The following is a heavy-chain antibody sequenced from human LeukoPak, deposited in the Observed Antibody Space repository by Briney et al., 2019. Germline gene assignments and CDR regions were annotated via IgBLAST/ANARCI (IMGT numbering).Heavy chain of an antibody. CDR2: IYYSGST. V-gene: IGHV4-59*01. D-gene: IGHD3-10*01. Sequence: KPSETLSLTCTVSGGSISSYYRSWIRQPPGKGLEWIGYIYYSGSTNYNPSLKSRVTISVDTSKNQFSLKLSSVTAADTAVYYCARVDVLLWFGELFYWGQGTLVTVSS. CDR1: GGSISSYY. CDR3: ARVDVLLWFGELFY. J-gene: IGHJ4*02.